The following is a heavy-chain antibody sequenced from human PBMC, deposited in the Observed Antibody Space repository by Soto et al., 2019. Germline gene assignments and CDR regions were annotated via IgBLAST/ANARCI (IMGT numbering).Heavy chain of an antibody. D-gene: IGHD4-4*01. Sequence: VQLVESGGGVVQPGRSLRLSCAASGFTFSWYAMHWVRQAPGKGLEWVAVISYDGSNKYYADSVKGRFTISRDSSKNTLYLQMNSLRAEDTAVYYCARDWSNYVGSYYGMDVWGQGTTVTVSS. CDR2: ISYDGSNK. CDR1: GFTFSWYA. V-gene: IGHV3-30-3*01. CDR3: ARDWSNYVGSYYGMDV. J-gene: IGHJ6*02.